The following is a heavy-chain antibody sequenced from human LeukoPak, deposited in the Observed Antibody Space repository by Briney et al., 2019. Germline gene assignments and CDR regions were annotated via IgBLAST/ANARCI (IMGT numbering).Heavy chain of an antibody. CDR3: ARGGSCSGGSCYDYYGMDV. V-gene: IGHV1-18*01. D-gene: IGHD2-15*01. CDR1: GYTFTSYG. CDR2: ISAYNGNT. J-gene: IGHJ6*02. Sequence: ASVTVSCKASGYTFTSYGISWVRQAPGQGLEWMGWISAYNGNTNYAQKLQGRVTMTTDTSTSTAYMELRSLRSDDTAVYYCARGGSCSGGSCYDYYGMDVWGQGTTVTVSS.